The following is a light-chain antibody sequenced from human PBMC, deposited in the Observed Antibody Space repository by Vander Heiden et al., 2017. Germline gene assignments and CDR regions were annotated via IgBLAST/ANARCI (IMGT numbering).Light chain of an antibody. CDR1: KSVSSY. CDR3: QQRSNWPPYT. V-gene: IGKV3-11*01. J-gene: IGKJ2*01. CDR2: DAS. Sequence: ELVLTQSPATLSLSPGERATLSCRASKSVSSYLAWYQQKPGQAPRLLIYDASNRATGIPARFSGSGSGTDFTLTISSLEPEDFAVYYCQQRSNWPPYTFGQGTKLEIK.